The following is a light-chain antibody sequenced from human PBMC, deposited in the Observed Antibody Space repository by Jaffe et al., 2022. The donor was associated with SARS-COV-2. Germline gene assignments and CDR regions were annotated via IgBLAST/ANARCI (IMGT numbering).Light chain of an antibody. CDR3: CSYTGGDTVYV. J-gene: IGLJ1*01. CDR2: DDT. Sequence: QSALTQPASVSGSPGQSITISCTGISISTYNRVSWYQQHPGEAPKLVIYDDTKRPSGFSYRFSASKSGNTASLTISGLQAEDEADYYCCSYTGGDTVYVLGTGTKVTVL. V-gene: IGLV2-23*02. CDR1: SISTYNR.